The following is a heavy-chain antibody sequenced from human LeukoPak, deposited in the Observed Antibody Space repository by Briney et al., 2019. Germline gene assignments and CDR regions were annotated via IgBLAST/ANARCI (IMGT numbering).Heavy chain of an antibody. J-gene: IGHJ6*02. CDR2: ISYDGSNK. CDR1: GFTFSSYA. V-gene: IGHV3-30*04. CDR3: ARGPSSSSDLGYYYGMDV. D-gene: IGHD6-6*01. Sequence: GGSLRLSCAASGFTFSSYAMHWVRQAPGKGLEWVAVISYDGSNKYYADSVKGRFTISRDNSKNTLYLQMNSLRAEDTAVYYCARGPSSSSDLGYYYGMDVWGQGTTVTVSS.